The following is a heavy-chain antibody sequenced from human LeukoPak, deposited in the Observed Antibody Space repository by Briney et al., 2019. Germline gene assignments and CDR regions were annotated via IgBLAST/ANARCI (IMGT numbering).Heavy chain of an antibody. CDR1: GFTFSSYA. CDR2: ISGSGGST. Sequence: GGSLRLSCAASGFTFSSYAMSWARQAPGKGLEWVSAISGSGGSTYYADSVKGRFTISRDNSKNTLYLQMNSLRAEDTAVYYCAKAIRDLGYCSSTSCSHPGDYWGQGTLVTVSS. V-gene: IGHV3-23*01. D-gene: IGHD2-2*01. J-gene: IGHJ4*02. CDR3: AKAIRDLGYCSSTSCSHPGDY.